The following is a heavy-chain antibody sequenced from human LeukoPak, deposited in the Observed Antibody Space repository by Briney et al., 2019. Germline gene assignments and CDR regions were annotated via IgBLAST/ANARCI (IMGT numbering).Heavy chain of an antibody. D-gene: IGHD2-15*01. Sequence: GASVKVSCKASGYTFTGYYMHWVRHAPGQGLEWMGWINPNSVDTNYTQKFQGRVTMTRDTSISTPYMELSRLRSDDTAVYYCARDPDLGYCSGGSCYWGDYWGQGTLVTVSS. CDR1: GYTFTGYY. CDR3: ARDPDLGYCSGGSCYWGDY. V-gene: IGHV1-2*02. J-gene: IGHJ4*02. CDR2: INPNSVDT.